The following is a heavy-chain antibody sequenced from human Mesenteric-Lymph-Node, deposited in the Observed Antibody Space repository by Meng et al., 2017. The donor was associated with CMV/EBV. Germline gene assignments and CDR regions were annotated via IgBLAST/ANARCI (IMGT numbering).Heavy chain of an antibody. CDR1: EYTFTNHW. D-gene: IGHD1-26*01. CDR2: IKQDGSAQ. Sequence: GGSLRPSCEGSEYTFTNHWMSWVRQAPGKGLEWVAHIKQDGSAQYYVDSLKGRFTIFRDNAKNSIYLQVNSLRAEDTAMYYCATVGIRSIWDTFFDSWSQGTLVTVSS. V-gene: IGHV3-7*01. J-gene: IGHJ4*02. CDR3: ATVGIRSIWDTFFDS.